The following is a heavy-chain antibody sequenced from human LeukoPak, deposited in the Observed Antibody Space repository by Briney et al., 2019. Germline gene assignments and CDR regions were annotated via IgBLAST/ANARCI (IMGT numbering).Heavy chain of an antibody. CDR2: IYYSGST. V-gene: IGHV4-39*01. D-gene: IGHD2-2*01. CDR1: GGSISSSSYY. Sequence: SETLSLTCTGSGGSISSSSYYWGWIRQPPGKGLEWIGSIYYSGSTYYNPSLKSRVTISVDTSKNQFSLKLSSVTAADTAVYYCARHWVVVVPAAKQGHWFDPWGQGTLVTVSS. J-gene: IGHJ5*02. CDR3: ARHWVVVVPAAKQGHWFDP.